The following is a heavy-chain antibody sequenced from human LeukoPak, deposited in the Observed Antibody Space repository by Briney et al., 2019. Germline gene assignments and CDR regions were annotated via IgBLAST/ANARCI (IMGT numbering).Heavy chain of an antibody. CDR3: ARTTYYDDIRDYYLDY. CDR1: GFTFSSYW. D-gene: IGHD3-22*01. CDR2: IKQDGSEK. V-gene: IGHV3-7*03. J-gene: IGHJ4*02. Sequence: GGSLRLSCAASGFTFSSYWMSWVRQAPGKGLEWVANIKQDGSEKYYVDSVKGRFTISRDNAKNSLYLQMNSLRAEDTAVYYCARTTYYDDIRDYYLDYWGQGTLVTVSS.